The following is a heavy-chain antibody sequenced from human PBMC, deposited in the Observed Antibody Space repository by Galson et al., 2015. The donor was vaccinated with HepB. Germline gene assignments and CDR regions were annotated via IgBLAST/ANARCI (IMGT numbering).Heavy chain of an antibody. CDR3: ARGRPYSSGWYGGGDYYHGMDV. V-gene: IGHV1-69*06. CDR2: IIPIFGTA. D-gene: IGHD6-19*01. Sequence: SVKVSCKASGGTFSSYAISWVRQAPGQGLEWMGGIIPIFGTANYAQKFQGRVTITADKSTSTAYMELSSLRSEDTAVYYCARGRPYSSGWYGGGDYYHGMDVWGQGTTVTVSS. J-gene: IGHJ6*02. CDR1: GGTFSSYA.